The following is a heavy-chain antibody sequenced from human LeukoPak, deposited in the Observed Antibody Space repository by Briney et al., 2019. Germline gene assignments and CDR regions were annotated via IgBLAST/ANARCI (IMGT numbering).Heavy chain of an antibody. CDR3: AGDGDDCSGGSCYVF. V-gene: IGHV4-31*03. CDR1: GGSISSGGYY. Sequence: SETLSLTCTVSGGSISSGGYYWSWIRQHPGKGLEWIGYIYYSGGTGYSPSLKSRVTILEDTLKNQFSLEVSSVTAADKGVYYCAGDGDDCSGGSCYVFWGQGTLVTVFS. J-gene: IGHJ4*02. D-gene: IGHD2-15*01. CDR2: IYYSGGT.